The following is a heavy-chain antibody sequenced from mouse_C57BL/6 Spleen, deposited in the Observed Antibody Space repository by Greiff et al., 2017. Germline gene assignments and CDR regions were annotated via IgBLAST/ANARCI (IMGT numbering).Heavy chain of an antibody. V-gene: IGHV1-55*01. CDR1: GSTFTSYW. CDR3: ARRSPYDYDYYYFDD. D-gene: IGHD2-4*01. CDR2: IYPGSGST. Sequence: QVQLQQPGAELVKPGASVKMSCKASGSTFTSYWITWVKQRPGQGLEWIGDIYPGSGSTNYNEKFKIKATLTVDTSSSTAYMQLSSLTSEDSAVYYCARRSPYDYDYYYFDDWGQGTTLTVSS. J-gene: IGHJ2*01.